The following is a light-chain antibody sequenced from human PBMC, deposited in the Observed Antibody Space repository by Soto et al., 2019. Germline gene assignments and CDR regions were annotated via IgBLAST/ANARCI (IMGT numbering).Light chain of an antibody. V-gene: IGLV2-8*01. Sequence: QSVLTQHPSASGSPGQSVTISCTGTSSDVGGYNYVSWFQQHPGKAPKLIIHEVNQRPSGVPDRFSGSKSGNTASLTVSGLQAEDEGTYYCSSYGGYNNVVFGTGTKLTVL. CDR2: EVN. J-gene: IGLJ1*01. CDR1: SSDVGGYNY. CDR3: SSYGGYNNVV.